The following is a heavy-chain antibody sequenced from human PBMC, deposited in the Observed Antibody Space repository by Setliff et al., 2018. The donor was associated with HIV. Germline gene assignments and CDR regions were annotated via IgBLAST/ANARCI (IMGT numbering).Heavy chain of an antibody. V-gene: IGHV3-9*03. J-gene: IGHJ4*02. Sequence: GGSLRLSCAASGFTFDDYAMHWVRQAPGKGLEWVSGISWNSGTIGYADSVKGRFTISRDNAKNSLYLQMNSLRAEDMALYYCVKGTASLWFGENYFDYWGQGTLVTVSS. D-gene: IGHD3-10*01. CDR2: ISWNSGTI. CDR3: VKGTASLWFGENYFDY. CDR1: GFTFDDYA.